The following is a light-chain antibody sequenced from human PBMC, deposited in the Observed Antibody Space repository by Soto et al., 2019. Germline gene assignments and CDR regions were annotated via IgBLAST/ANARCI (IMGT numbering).Light chain of an antibody. CDR3: QQYGSSPPKT. CDR1: QSVSSY. V-gene: IGKV3-20*01. Sequence: EIVLTQSPGTLSLSPGERATLSCRASQSVSSYLAWYQQKPGQSPRLLIYGASSRATGIPDRFSGSGSGTDFTLTISRLEPEDFAVYYCQQYGSSPPKTFGQGTKVEIK. CDR2: GAS. J-gene: IGKJ1*01.